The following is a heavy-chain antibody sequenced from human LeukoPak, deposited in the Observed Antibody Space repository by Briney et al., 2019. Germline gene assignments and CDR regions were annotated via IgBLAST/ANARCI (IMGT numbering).Heavy chain of an antibody. D-gene: IGHD5-12*01. Sequence: SETLSLTCTVSGGSISSYYWSWIRQPPGKGLEWIGYIYYSGSTNYSPSLKSRVTISVDTSKNQFSLKLSSVTAADTAVYYCARGPYSGYDYYYYYGMDVWGQGTTVTVSS. J-gene: IGHJ6*02. CDR2: IYYSGST. CDR3: ARGPYSGYDYYYYYGMDV. CDR1: GGSISSYY. V-gene: IGHV4-59*01.